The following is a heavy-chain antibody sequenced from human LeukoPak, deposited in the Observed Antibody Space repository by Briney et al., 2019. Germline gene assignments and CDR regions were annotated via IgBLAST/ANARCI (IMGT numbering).Heavy chain of an antibody. CDR2: INSDGSST. CDR1: GFTFSSYW. Sequence: GGSLRLSCAASGFTFSSYWMHWVRQAPGKGLLWVSRINSDGSSTSYADSVKGRFTISRDNAKNTLYLQMNSLRAEDMAVYYCAKDLVVVVAATRFGYFDYWGQGTLVTVSS. J-gene: IGHJ4*02. D-gene: IGHD2-15*01. V-gene: IGHV3-74*01. CDR3: AKDLVVVVAATRFGYFDY.